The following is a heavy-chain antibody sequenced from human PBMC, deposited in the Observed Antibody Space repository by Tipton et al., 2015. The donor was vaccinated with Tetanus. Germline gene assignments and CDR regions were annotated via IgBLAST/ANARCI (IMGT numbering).Heavy chain of an antibody. D-gene: IGHD2-8*02. V-gene: IGHV4-59*12. CDR1: GGSISDNY. CDR2: VYSTGSA. CDR3: ARYHCTGTTCQHLDH. Sequence: TLSLTCTVSGGSISDNYWSRIRQAPGKGLEWIGYVYSTGSASYSPSLSRRVTISIDTSKNRFSLKMTSVTTADTAVYYCARYHCTGTTCQHLDHWGQGTLVTVSS. J-gene: IGHJ4*01.